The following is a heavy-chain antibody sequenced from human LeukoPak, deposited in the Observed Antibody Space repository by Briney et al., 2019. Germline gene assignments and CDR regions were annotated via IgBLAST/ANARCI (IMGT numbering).Heavy chain of an antibody. Sequence: SETLSLTCAVYGGSFSGYYWSWIRQPPGKGLEWIGEINHSGSTNYNPSLKSRVTISVDTSKNQFSPKLSSVTAADTAVYYCARGLEQWLVRPRWFDPWGQGTLVTVSS. J-gene: IGHJ5*02. CDR2: INHSGST. V-gene: IGHV4-34*01. CDR1: GGSFSGYY. CDR3: ARGLEQWLVRPRWFDP. D-gene: IGHD6-19*01.